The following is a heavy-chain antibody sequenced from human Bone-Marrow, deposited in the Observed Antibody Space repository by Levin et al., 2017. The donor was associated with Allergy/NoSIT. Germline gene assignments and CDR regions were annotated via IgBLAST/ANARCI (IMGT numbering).Heavy chain of an antibody. CDR2: IIPFLGIA. J-gene: IGHJ6*02. CDR3: ARPLGYCSSTSCTDYYYYGMDV. CDR1: GGTFASYT. V-gene: IGHV1-69*02. Sequence: ASVKVSCKASGGTFASYTVTWVRQAPGQGLEWMGRIIPFLGIANYAQKFQGRVSINADKSTSTAYMELRSLRSEDTAVYYCARPLGYCSSTSCTDYYYYGMDVWGQGTTVTVSS. D-gene: IGHD2-2*01.